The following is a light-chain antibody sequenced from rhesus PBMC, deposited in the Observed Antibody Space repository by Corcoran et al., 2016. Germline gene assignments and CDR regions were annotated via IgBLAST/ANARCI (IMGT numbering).Light chain of an antibody. V-gene: IGKV1-74*01. Sequence: DIQMTQSPSSLSASVGDRVTITCRASENVNNYLNWYQQKPGKAPNLLIYKASTLQSGVPSRFSGSGSWTDYSFPISSLQPEDVATYYCQHGYSTPFTFGPGTKLDIK. CDR1: ENVNNY. J-gene: IGKJ3*01. CDR2: KAS. CDR3: QHGYSTPFT.